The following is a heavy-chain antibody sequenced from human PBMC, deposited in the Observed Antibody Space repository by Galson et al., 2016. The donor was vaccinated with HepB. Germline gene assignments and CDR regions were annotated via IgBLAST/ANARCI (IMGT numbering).Heavy chain of an antibody. J-gene: IGHJ6*02. V-gene: IGHV3-53*01. Sequence: SLRLSCAASGFTVSSNCMSWVRQAPGKGLEWVSLIYSGGTTFYADSVKGRFTISRDNSKNTLYLQMNSLRAEDTAVYYCARDWRGSGSYNPSYYYGMDVWGQGTTVTVSS. CDR3: ARDWRGSGSYNPSYYYGMDV. CDR2: IYSGGTT. CDR1: GFTVSSNC. D-gene: IGHD3-10*01.